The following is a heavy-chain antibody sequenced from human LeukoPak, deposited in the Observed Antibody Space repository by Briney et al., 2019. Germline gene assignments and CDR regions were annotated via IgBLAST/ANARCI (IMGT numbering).Heavy chain of an antibody. D-gene: IGHD6-13*01. CDR1: GGSFSGYY. V-gene: IGHV4-34*01. J-gene: IGHJ4*02. CDR3: ARGEQLFDY. Sequence: SETLSLTCAVYGGSFSGYYWSWIRQPPGKGLEWIGEINHSGSTNYNPSLKSRVTISVDTSKNQFSLNLSSVTAADTAVYYCARGEQLFDYWGQGTLVTVSS. CDR2: INHSGST.